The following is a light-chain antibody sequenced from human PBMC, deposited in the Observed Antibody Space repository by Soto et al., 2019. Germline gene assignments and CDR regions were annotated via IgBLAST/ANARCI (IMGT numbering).Light chain of an antibody. J-gene: IGKJ1*01. Sequence: DIQMPQSPPTLSPAVKETFTIKFRASQGISNYLAWYQHKPGKAPKLLIYDASNLESGVPARFSGSGSGTEFTLTISSLQPDDFATYYCQHYNSYSEAFGQGTKVDI. V-gene: IGKV1-5*01. CDR3: QHYNSYSEA. CDR2: DAS. CDR1: QGISNY.